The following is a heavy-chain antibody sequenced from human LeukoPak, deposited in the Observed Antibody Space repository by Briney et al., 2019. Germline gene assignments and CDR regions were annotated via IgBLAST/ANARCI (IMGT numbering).Heavy chain of an antibody. D-gene: IGHD6-19*01. CDR3: AKDLYTVPGACDF. CDR1: GFTFINYV. CDR2: ISGSGDRT. V-gene: IGHV3-23*01. J-gene: IGHJ4*02. Sequence: PGGSLRLSCAGSGFTFINYVMNWVRQAPGKGLEWVSAISGSGDRTYYADFVKGQFTISSDISKNTVYLEMKSLKVEDTAVYYCAKDLYTVPGACDFWGQGAPVTVSS.